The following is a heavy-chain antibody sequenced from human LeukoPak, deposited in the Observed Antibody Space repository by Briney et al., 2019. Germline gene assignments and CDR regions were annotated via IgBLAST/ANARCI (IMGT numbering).Heavy chain of an antibody. CDR3: AKLGIVVVVAATTWFDP. V-gene: IGHV3-23*01. D-gene: IGHD2-15*01. Sequence: GGSPRLSCAASGFTFSSHAMSWVRQAPGKGLEWVSAISGSGGSTYYADSVKGRFTISRDNSKNTLYLQMNSLRAEDTAVYYCAKLGIVVVVAATTWFDPWGQGTLVTVSS. CDR1: GFTFSSHA. CDR2: ISGSGGST. J-gene: IGHJ5*02.